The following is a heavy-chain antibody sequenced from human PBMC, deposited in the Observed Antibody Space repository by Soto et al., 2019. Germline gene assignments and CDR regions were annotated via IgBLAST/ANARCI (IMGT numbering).Heavy chain of an antibody. Sequence: QVQLVQSGTEVKKPGASVKVSCKASGYTFTNYNINWVRQAPGQGLEWMAWINAYNGNTNYAQKFQGRVTMTTDTSTSTAYMELRSLRFDDTAMYYCARDDYGDLDYWGQGTLVTVSS. CDR1: GYTFTNYN. CDR2: INAYNGNT. CDR3: ARDDYGDLDY. V-gene: IGHV1-18*01. J-gene: IGHJ4*02. D-gene: IGHD4-17*01.